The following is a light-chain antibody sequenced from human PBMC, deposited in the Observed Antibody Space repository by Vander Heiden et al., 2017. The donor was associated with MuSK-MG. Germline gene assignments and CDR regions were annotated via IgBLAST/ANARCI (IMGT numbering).Light chain of an antibody. CDR3: QQYQSYSRT. V-gene: IGKV1-5*03. J-gene: IGKJ1*01. CDR2: KAS. CDR1: QSISIS. Sequence: DIQMTQSPSTLSASVGDRVTITCRASQSISISLAWYQQKPGKAPKLLIYKASNLESEVPSRFSGSGSGTEFTLTISSLQPDDFATYYCQQYQSYSRTFGQGTKVDIK.